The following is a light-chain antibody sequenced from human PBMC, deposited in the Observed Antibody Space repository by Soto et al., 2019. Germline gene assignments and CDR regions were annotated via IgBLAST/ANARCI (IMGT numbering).Light chain of an antibody. Sequence: IGLTRSPGPLSLSPAARAPPSCRARQTVSRMYLSWFQQKPGQAPRLLIYGTSTRATGIPVRFRGSGSGTDFTLTISSLQPEDFAVYFCHQDFNLPWTFGQGTKVDIK. V-gene: IGKV3D-7*01. CDR3: HQDFNLPWT. J-gene: IGKJ1*01. CDR1: QTVSRMY. CDR2: GTS.